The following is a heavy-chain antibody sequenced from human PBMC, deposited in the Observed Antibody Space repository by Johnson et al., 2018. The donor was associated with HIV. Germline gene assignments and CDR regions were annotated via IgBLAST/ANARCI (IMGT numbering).Heavy chain of an antibody. V-gene: IGHV3-7*05. Sequence: VQLVESGGGLVQPGGSLRLSCAASGFTFSSYWMSWVRQAPGKGLEWVANIKQDGSEKYYVASVKGRFTISRDNAKNSLYLQMNSLRAEDTALYYCARGGLGYQNIHDPFDVWGQGTMVTVSS. CDR2: IKQDGSEK. J-gene: IGHJ3*01. D-gene: IGHD3-16*02. CDR3: ARGGLGYQNIHDPFDV. CDR1: GFTFSSYW.